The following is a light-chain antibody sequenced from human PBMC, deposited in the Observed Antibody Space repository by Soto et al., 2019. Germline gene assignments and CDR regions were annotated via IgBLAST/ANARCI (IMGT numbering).Light chain of an antibody. J-gene: IGLJ1*01. CDR1: SSDVGEWNY. CDR2: EVN. CDR3: CSYAGTYTYV. Sequence: QSALTQPPSASGSPGQSVTISCTGTSSDVGEWNYVSWYQHHPGKAPKLMIYEVNKRPSGVPDRFSGSKSGNTASLTISGLQADDEADYYCCSYAGTYTYVFGIGTKVTVL. V-gene: IGLV2-11*02.